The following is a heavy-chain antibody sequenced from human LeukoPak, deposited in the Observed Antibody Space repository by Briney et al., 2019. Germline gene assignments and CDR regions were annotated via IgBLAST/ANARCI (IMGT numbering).Heavy chain of an antibody. CDR2: ISSSSSTI. V-gene: IGHV3-48*03. CDR1: GFTFSSYE. D-gene: IGHD2-2*01. J-gene: IGHJ3*02. CDR3: ARGAIVVVPAAEDDAFDI. Sequence: GGSLRLSCAASGFTFSSYEMNWVRQAPGKGLEWVSYISSSSSTIYYVDSVKGRFTISRDNAKNSLYLQMNSLRAEDTAVYYCARGAIVVVPAAEDDAFDIWGQGTMVTVSS.